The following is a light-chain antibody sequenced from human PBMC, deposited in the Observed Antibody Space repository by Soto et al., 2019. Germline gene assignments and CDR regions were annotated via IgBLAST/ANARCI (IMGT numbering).Light chain of an antibody. V-gene: IGLV2-23*02. CDR2: EVS. Sequence: QSALTQPASVSGSPGQSITMSCTGTSSDVGSYNLVSWYQQHPGKAPKLMIYEVSKRPSGVSNRFSGSKSGNTASLTISGLQAEDEADYYCSSYAGSRTFYVFGTGTKVTVL. CDR3: SSYAGSRTFYV. CDR1: SSDVGSYNL. J-gene: IGLJ1*01.